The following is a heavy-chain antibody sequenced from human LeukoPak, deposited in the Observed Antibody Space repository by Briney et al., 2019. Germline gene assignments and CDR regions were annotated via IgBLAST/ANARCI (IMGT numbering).Heavy chain of an antibody. Sequence: SETLSLTRGVSGGSVSSTNWWTWIRQPPGKGLEWIGEVHLDGRTNFNPSLKSRLTMSVDLSENHVSLKLTSVTAADTAVYYCAREGGFYRPLDYSGQGTLVTVSS. D-gene: IGHD6-25*01. CDR1: GGSVSSTNW. CDR2: VHLDGRT. CDR3: AREGGFYRPLDY. V-gene: IGHV4-4*02. J-gene: IGHJ4*02.